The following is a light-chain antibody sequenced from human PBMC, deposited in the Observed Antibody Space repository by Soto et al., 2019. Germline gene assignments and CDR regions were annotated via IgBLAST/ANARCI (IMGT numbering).Light chain of an antibody. J-gene: IGLJ3*02. CDR2: EVT. V-gene: IGLV2-14*01. CDR3: SSYTTAYTQV. CDR1: SNDVGYYNC. Sequence: QSALSQPASVSGSPGQSITISCTGTSNDVGYYNCVSWYQQHPGQAPKLMISEVTTRPSGVSDRFSGSKSGNTASLTISRLQAEDEAHYYCSSYTTAYTQVFGGGTKLTVL.